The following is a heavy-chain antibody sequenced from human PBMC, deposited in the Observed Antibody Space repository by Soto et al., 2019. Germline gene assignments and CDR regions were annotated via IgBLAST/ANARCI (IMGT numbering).Heavy chain of an antibody. V-gene: IGHV1-8*01. CDR2: MNPKSANT. Sequence: QVQLVQSGAEVKKPGASVKVSCKASRYTFISYDINWVRQATGQGLEWMGWMNPKSANTGYAQNFQGRVTMTRNTSISTAYMELSSLRAEDTAVYYCARSPSWETTVTPYYFDYWGHGPLVTVSS. D-gene: IGHD4-4*01. J-gene: IGHJ4*01. CDR1: RYTFISYD. CDR3: ARSPSWETTVTPYYFDY.